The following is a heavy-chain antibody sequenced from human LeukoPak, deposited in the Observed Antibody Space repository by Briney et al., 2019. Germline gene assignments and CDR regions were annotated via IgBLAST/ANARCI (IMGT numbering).Heavy chain of an antibody. Sequence: MPGGSLRLSCTASGFTFSSYSMNWVRQAPGKGLEWVSSISTSSSYIYYAVSVKGRFTISRDNARNSLYLQMNTLRAEDTAVYSCARGADGVSSNSRGWFDPWGQGTLVTVSS. CDR3: ARGADGVSSNSRGWFDP. CDR1: GFTFSSYS. D-gene: IGHD2-15*01. V-gene: IGHV3-21*01. J-gene: IGHJ5*02. CDR2: ISTSSSYI.